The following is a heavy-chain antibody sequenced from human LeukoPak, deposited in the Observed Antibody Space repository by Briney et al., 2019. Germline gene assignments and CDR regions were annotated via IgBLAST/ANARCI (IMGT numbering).Heavy chain of an antibody. CDR2: IKLDGSEK. V-gene: IGHV3-7*03. D-gene: IGHD3/OR15-3a*01. CDR1: GFSFGKYW. J-gene: IGHJ4*02. CDR3: ARDQYDTWSRRGNFDS. Sequence: GGSLRLSCVASGFSFGKYWMSWVRQAPGKGLEWVANIKLDGSEKNYVDSVKGRFTISRDSTKNSLYLQMNSLRAEDTAVFYCARDQYDTWSRRGNFDSWGQGTLVIVSS.